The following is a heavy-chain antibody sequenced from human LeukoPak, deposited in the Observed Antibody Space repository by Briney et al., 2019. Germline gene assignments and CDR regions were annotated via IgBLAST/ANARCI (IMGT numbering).Heavy chain of an antibody. Sequence: GGSLRLSCAVSGFTFSSYAMSWVRQAPGKGLEWDSTISDSGGSTYYADSMKGRVSISRVDSKSTLHLQMNSLRAEDTALYYCAQSHLQTALTTSFVRWGRGTLVTVSS. D-gene: IGHD3-16*01. CDR3: AQSHLQTALTTSFVR. CDR1: GFTFSSYA. V-gene: IGHV3-23*01. J-gene: IGHJ4*02. CDR2: ISDSGGST.